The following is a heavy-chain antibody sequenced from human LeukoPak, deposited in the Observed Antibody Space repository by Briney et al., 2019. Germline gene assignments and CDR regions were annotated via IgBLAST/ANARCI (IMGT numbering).Heavy chain of an antibody. D-gene: IGHD2-8*01. CDR1: GGSINGYF. J-gene: IGHJ4*02. V-gene: IGHV4-4*09. CDR3: ARYYCSDGTCRYFDY. CDR2: VYSSGFT. Sequence: PSGTLSLTCTVSGGSINGYFWSWIRQPPGKGLQWIGFVYSSGFTNYNPSLKSRVSISLDTSKPQSSLELSSVTAADTAMYYCARYYCSDGTCRYFDYWGQGTVVTVSS.